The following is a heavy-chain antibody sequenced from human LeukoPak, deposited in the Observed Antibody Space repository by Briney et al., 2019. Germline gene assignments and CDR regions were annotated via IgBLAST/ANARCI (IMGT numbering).Heavy chain of an antibody. CDR1: GFTFTSYA. CDR2: ISGSGDNT. D-gene: IGHD4-17*01. V-gene: IGHV3-23*01. Sequence: NPGGSLRLSCAASGFTFTSYAVSWVRQAPGKGLEWVSSISGSGDNTYYVDSVKGRFTISRDSSKKTLYLQMNSLRAEDTAIYYCARFANGDFGWLDFWGQGTLVTVSS. J-gene: IGHJ4*02. CDR3: ARFANGDFGWLDF.